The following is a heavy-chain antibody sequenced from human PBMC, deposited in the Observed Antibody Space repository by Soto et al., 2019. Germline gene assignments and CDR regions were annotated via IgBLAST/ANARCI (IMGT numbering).Heavy chain of an antibody. CDR2: INHSGST. CDR3: ARAYDFWSGLV. CDR1: GGSFSGYY. J-gene: IGHJ6*02. Sequence: SETLSLTCTVYGGSFSGYYWSWIRQPPGKGLEWIGEINHSGSTNYNPSLKSRVTISVDTSKNQFSLKLSSVTAADTAVYYCARAYDFWSGLVWGQGTTVTVSS. D-gene: IGHD3-3*01. V-gene: IGHV4-34*01.